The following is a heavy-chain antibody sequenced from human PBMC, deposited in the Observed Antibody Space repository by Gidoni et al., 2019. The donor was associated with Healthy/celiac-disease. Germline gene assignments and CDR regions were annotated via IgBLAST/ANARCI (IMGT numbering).Heavy chain of an antibody. V-gene: IGHV3-11*01. CDR2: ISSSGSTI. Sequence: RLSCAASGFTFSDYYMSWIRQAPGKGLVWVSYISSSGSTIYYADCVKGRIPISRDNDKNSLCLQMNSLRAEDTAVYYCARDRGGIYSSASGTDHFDYWGQGTLVTVSS. D-gene: IGHD6-6*01. CDR3: ARDRGGIYSSASGTDHFDY. CDR1: GFTFSDYY. J-gene: IGHJ4*02.